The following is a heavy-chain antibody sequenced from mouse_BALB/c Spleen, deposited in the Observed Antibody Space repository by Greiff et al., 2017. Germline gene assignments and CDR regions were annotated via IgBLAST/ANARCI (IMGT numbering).Heavy chain of an antibody. J-gene: IGHJ4*01. Sequence: QVQLQQSGPELVKPGASVMISCKASGYAFSSSWMIWVKQRPGQGLVWIGRIYPGDGDTNYNGKFKGKATLTADKSSSTAYMQLSSLTSVDAAVYFCARSIYYGNYYAMDDWGQGTSVTVSS. V-gene: IGHV1-82*01. D-gene: IGHD2-1*01. CDR3: ARSIYYGNYYAMDD. CDR1: GYAFSSSW. CDR2: IYPGDGDT.